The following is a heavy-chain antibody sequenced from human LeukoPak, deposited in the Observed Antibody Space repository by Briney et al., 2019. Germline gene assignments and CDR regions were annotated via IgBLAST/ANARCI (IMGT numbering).Heavy chain of an antibody. Sequence: SVKVSCKASGGTFSSYAISWVRQAPGQGLEWMGGIIPIFGTANYAQKFQGRVTITADKSTSTAYMELSSLRSEDTAVYYCARVVRDDYVWGSYSAYFDYWGQGTLVTVSS. V-gene: IGHV1-69*06. J-gene: IGHJ4*02. D-gene: IGHD3-16*01. CDR1: GGTFSSYA. CDR2: IIPIFGTA. CDR3: ARVVRDDYVWGSYSAYFDY.